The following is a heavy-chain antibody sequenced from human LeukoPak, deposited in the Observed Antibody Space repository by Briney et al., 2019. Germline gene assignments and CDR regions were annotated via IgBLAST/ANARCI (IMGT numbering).Heavy chain of an antibody. CDR1: GFTFDDYE. J-gene: IGHJ4*02. Sequence: GGSLSLSCAASGFTFDDYEMHWVRQAPGKGLEWVALISGDGGSPYYGDFVKGRFTISRDNSKKSLYLQMNRVTTEDTALYYCAKDLVRGYRDHSNGRGGDFDFWGQGALVTVSS. CDR2: ISGDGGSP. CDR3: AKDLVRGYRDHSNGRGGDFDF. D-gene: IGHD4-11*01. V-gene: IGHV3-43*02.